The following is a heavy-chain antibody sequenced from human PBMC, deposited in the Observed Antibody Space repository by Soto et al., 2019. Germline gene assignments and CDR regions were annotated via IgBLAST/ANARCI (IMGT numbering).Heavy chain of an antibody. V-gene: IGHV4-34*01. CDR2: INHSGST. J-gene: IGHJ6*02. CDR1: CGSFSGYY. CDR3: ARGRAAAGRGHYYYYYGMDV. Sequence: SETLSLTCAVYCGSFSGYYWSWIRQPPGKGLEWIGEINHSGSTNYNPSLKSRVTISVDTSKNQFSLKLSSVTAADTAVYYCARGRAAAGRGHYYYYYGMDVWGQGTTVTVSS. D-gene: IGHD6-13*01.